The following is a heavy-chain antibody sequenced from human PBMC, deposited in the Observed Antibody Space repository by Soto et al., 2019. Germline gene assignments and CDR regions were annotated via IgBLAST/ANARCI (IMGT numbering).Heavy chain of an antibody. CDR2: ISSYNNNA. Sequence: ASVKVSCKSSNYPFTSYGFAWVRQAPGHGLQWLGRISSYNNNADYAQEFQGRITMTTDTSTTTAVMELRSLTSDDTGVYYCARDSNPFGVVIRSPEKQKYGTYVRGKGTTVTVSS. CDR3: ARDSNPFGVVIRSPEKQKYGTYV. D-gene: IGHD3-3*01. CDR1: NYPFTSYG. J-gene: IGHJ6*04. V-gene: IGHV1-18*01.